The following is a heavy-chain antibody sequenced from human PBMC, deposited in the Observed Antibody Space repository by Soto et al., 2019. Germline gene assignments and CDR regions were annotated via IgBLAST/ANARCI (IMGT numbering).Heavy chain of an antibody. J-gene: IGHJ4*02. Sequence: LSLTCTVSGGSISSGGYYWSWIRQHPGKGLEWIGYIYYSGTSYYNPSLKSRVTISVDTSKNQFSLNLSSVTAADTAVYYCTRAYDVSAFFDYWGQGTLVTVSS. CDR1: GGSISSGGYY. V-gene: IGHV4-31*03. D-gene: IGHD3-22*01. CDR3: TRAYDVSAFFDY. CDR2: IYYSGTS.